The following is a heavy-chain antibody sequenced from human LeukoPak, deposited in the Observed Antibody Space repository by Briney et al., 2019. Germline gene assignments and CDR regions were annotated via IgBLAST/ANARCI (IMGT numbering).Heavy chain of an antibody. J-gene: IGHJ4*02. D-gene: IGHD6-19*01. Sequence: GGSLRLSCTASGFTFSSYAMSWVRQAPGKGLEWVSAISGSGGSTYYADSVKGRFTISRDNSKNTLYLQMNSLRAEDTAVYYCAKDVGIIAVADTILDYWGQGTLVTVSS. CDR1: GFTFSSYA. CDR2: ISGSGGST. CDR3: AKDVGIIAVADTILDY. V-gene: IGHV3-23*01.